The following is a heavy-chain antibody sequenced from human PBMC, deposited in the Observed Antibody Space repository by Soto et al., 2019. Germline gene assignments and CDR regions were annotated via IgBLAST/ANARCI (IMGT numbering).Heavy chain of an antibody. V-gene: IGHV3-23*01. CDR1: GFTPTTTP. D-gene: IGHD3-9*01. J-gene: IGHJ4*02. CDR3: ATSFRYFDN. CDR2: ISGTASRT. Sequence: ASVKVSCAGSGFTPTTTPLSWVRQPPGKGLEWVTTISGTASRTYYVDSVKGRFFISRDNSKNTVTLQMNNLTLDDTAVYYCATSFRYFDNWGQGTRVTVSS.